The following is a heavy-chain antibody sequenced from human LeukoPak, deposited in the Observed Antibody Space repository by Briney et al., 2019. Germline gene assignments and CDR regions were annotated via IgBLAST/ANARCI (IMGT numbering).Heavy chain of an antibody. V-gene: IGHV3-74*01. CDR2: IDIDGGQ. CDR1: GFTFSHSY. J-gene: IGHJ4*02. Sequence: PGGSLILSCAASGFTFSHSYMHWVRQAPGKGLVCFSRIDIDGGQGYADAVKGRLTISRDNAKNTVYLHMKSPRAEDTAVYFCARDMYYSLDYWGQGTLVTVSS. D-gene: IGHD3-10*01. CDR3: ARDMYYSLDY.